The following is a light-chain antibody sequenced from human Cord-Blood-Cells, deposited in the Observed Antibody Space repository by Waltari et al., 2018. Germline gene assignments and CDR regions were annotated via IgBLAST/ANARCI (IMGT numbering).Light chain of an antibody. V-gene: IGLV2-23*01. CDR2: EGS. Sequence: QSALTQPASVSGSPGQSITISCTGTSRDVGSYNRLSWYQQHPGKAPKLMIYEGSKRPSGVSNRFSGSKSGNTASLTISGLQAEDEADYYCCSYAGSSTYVFGTGTKVTVL. CDR3: CSYAGSSTYV. J-gene: IGLJ1*01. CDR1: SRDVGSYNR.